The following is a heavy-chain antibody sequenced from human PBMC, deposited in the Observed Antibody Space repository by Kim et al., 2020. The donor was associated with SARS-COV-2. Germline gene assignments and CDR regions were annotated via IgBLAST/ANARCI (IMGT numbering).Heavy chain of an antibody. V-gene: IGHV3-33*01. Sequence: YYAAAVKGRFTISRDNSKNTLYLQMNSRRAEDTAVYYCARDTRDYYGMDVWGQGTTVTVSS. CDR3: ARDTRDYYGMDV. J-gene: IGHJ6*02.